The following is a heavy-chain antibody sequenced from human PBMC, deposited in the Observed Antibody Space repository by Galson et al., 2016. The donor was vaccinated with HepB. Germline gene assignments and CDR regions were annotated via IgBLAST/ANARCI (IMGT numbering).Heavy chain of an antibody. V-gene: IGHV4-4*02. D-gene: IGHD2-8*01. Sequence: EILSLTCTVSGGSISANWWSWVRRPPAKGLEWIGEIYHTGSNYYNPSRNSRVSISIDESKNQLSLRLTSVTAADTAVYYCARHLTVSGTRGFDYWGQGILVTVSS. CDR3: ARHLTVSGTRGFDY. J-gene: IGHJ4*02. CDR1: GGSISANW. CDR2: IYHTGSN.